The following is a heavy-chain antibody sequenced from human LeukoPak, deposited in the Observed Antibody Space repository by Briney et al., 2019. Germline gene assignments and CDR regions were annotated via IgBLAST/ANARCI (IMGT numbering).Heavy chain of an antibody. Sequence: GGSLRLSCAGSGFTFSSFDMHWVRQAPGKGLVWVSRINSDGSSTSYADSVKGRFTISRDNAKNALYLQMNSLRAEDTAVYYCARDDADDFWSGYPDYWGQGTLVTVSS. V-gene: IGHV3-74*01. CDR3: ARDDADDFWSGYPDY. CDR1: GFTFSSFD. CDR2: INSDGSST. J-gene: IGHJ4*02. D-gene: IGHD3-3*01.